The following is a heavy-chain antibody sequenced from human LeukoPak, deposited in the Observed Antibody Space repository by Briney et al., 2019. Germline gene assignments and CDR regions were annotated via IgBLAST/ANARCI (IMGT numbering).Heavy chain of an antibody. V-gene: IGHV4-59*08. Sequence: SETLSLTCTVSGGSISSSYWSWIRQPPGKGLEWIGYIYYSGSTNYNPSLKSRVTISVDTSKNQFSLKLNSVTAADTAVYYCARQGPLTTAVTTRTNPFDYWGQGTLVTISS. D-gene: IGHD4-11*01. J-gene: IGHJ4*02. CDR3: ARQGPLTTAVTTRTNPFDY. CDR2: IYYSGST. CDR1: GGSISSSY.